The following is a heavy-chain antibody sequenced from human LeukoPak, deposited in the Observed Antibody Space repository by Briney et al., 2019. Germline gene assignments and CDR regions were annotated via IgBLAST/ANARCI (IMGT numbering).Heavy chain of an antibody. CDR2: ISGSGGST. D-gene: IGHD3-16*02. CDR1: GFTFSSYA. J-gene: IGHJ3*02. V-gene: IGHV3-23*01. CDR3: AKACDYVWGSYRYLPDAFDI. Sequence: GGSLRLSCAASGFTFSSYAMSWVRQAPGKGLEWVSAISGSGGSTYYADSVKGRFTISRDNSKNTLYLEMNSLRAEDTDVYYCAKACDYVWGSYRYLPDAFDIWGQGTMVTVSS.